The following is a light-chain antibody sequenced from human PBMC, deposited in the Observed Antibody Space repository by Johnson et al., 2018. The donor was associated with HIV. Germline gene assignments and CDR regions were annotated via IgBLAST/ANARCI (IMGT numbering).Light chain of an antibody. Sequence: QSVLTQPPSVSAAPGQRVTISCSGSSSNIGNDSVSWYQQLPGTAPELLIYENNRRPSGIPDRFSGSKSGTSATLVITGLQTGDEADYFCGTWDSSLRGYVFGTVTMVTVL. CDR1: SSNIGNDS. CDR3: GTWDSSLRGYV. CDR2: ENN. J-gene: IGLJ1*01. V-gene: IGLV1-51*02.